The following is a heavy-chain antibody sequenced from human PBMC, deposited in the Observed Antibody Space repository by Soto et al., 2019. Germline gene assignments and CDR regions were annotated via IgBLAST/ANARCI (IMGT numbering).Heavy chain of an antibody. D-gene: IGHD2-15*01. CDR3: ARFGYCSGGSRYSGSRFDY. CDR2: IYYSGST. V-gene: IGHV4-39*01. Sequence: PSETLSLTCTVSGGSISSSSYYWGWIRQPPGKGLEWIGSIYYSGSTYYNPSLKSRVTISVDTSKNQFSLKLSSVTAADTAVYYCARFGYCSGGSRYSGSRFDYWGQATLVTVSS. CDR1: GGSISSSSYY. J-gene: IGHJ4*02.